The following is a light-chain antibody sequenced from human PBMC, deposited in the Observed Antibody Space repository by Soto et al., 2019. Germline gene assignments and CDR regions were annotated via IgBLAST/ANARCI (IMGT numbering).Light chain of an antibody. J-gene: IGKJ1*01. CDR2: DAS. CDR1: QGVRNY. Sequence: EIVLTQSPGTLSLSPGERATLSFGASQGVRNYLAWYQQKPGQAPRLLIYDASNRATGIPARFSGSGSGTDFTLTISSLEPEDFAFYYCQQRNNWPPTSGQGTKVDI. CDR3: QQRNNWPPT. V-gene: IGKV3-11*01.